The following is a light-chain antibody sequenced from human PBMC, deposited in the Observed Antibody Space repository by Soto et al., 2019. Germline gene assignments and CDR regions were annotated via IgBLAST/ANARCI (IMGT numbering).Light chain of an antibody. CDR3: SAWDNSLNGYV. J-gene: IGLJ1*01. CDR2: TAG. Sequence: QAVVTQPLSASASPGQRVTISCSGCSSNIGSNTVAWYQHLPGTAPPRLIFTAGQRPSGVPGRFSGSKSGTSASLAISGLQSEDEADYYCSAWDNSLNGYVFGPGTKVTVL. CDR1: SSNIGSNT. V-gene: IGLV1-44*01.